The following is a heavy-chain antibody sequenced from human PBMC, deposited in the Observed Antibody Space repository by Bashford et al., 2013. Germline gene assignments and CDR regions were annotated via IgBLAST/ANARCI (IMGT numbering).Heavy chain of an antibody. J-gene: IGHJ6*02. CDR2: FDPEDGET. CDR1: GYTLTELS. D-gene: IGHD3-10*01. Sequence: ASVKVSCKVSGYTLTELSMHWVRQAPGKGLEWMGGFDPEDGETIYAQKFQGRVTMTRDTSISTAYMELSRLRSDDTAVYYCARAKGSGSYYSDYYYYGMDVWGQGTTVTVSS. V-gene: IGHV1-24*01. CDR3: ARAKGSGSYYSDYYYYGMDV.